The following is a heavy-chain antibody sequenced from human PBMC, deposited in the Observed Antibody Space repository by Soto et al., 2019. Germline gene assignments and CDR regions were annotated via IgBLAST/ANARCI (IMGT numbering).Heavy chain of an antibody. J-gene: IGHJ6*02. CDR3: ARDRLYTMVRGVGPVNYYGMDV. CDR1: GFTFSSYA. CDR2: ISYDGSNK. D-gene: IGHD3-10*01. Sequence: QVQLVESGGGVVQPGRSLRLSCAASGFTFSSYAMHWVRQAPGKGLEWVAVISYDGSNKYYADSVKGRFTISRDNSKNTLYLQMNSLRAEDTAVYYCARDRLYTMVRGVGPVNYYGMDVCGQGTTVTVSS. V-gene: IGHV3-30-3*01.